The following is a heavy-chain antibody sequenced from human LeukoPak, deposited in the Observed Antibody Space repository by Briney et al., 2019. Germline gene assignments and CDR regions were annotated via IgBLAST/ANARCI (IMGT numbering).Heavy chain of an antibody. CDR1: GGSISSYY. D-gene: IGHD3-22*01. CDR3: ARDGSGYYDSSGSH. V-gene: IGHV4-59*12. J-gene: IGHJ4*02. CDR2: IYYSGST. Sequence: KASETLSLTCTVSGGSISSYYWSWIRQPPGKGLERIGYIYYSGSTNYNPSLKSRVTISVDTSKNQFSLKLSSVTAADTAVYYCARDGSGYYDSSGSHWGQGTLVTVSS.